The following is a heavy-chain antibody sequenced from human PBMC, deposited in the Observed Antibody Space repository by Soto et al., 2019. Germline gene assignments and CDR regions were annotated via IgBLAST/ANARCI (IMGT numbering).Heavy chain of an antibody. CDR1: GGSISSGGYS. J-gene: IGHJ6*02. CDR3: ARGGYCSGGSCYMDYYGMDV. Sequence: SETLSLTCAVSGGSISSGGYSWSWIRQPPGKCLEWIGYIYHSGSTYYNPSLKSRVTISVDRSKNQFSLRLSSVTAADTAVYYCARGGYCSGGSCYMDYYGMDVWGQGTTVTVSS. D-gene: IGHD2-15*01. V-gene: IGHV4-30-2*01. CDR2: IYHSGST.